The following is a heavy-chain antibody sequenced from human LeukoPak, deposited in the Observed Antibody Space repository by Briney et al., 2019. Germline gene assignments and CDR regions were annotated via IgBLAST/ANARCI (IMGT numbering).Heavy chain of an antibody. V-gene: IGHV4-4*07. J-gene: IGHJ4*02. Sequence: PETVSLTCTVSGGSFNTYYWSWIRQSAGKGLEWIGRVYTTGTTNYNPSLKSRVTMSVDTSKSQFSLKLNSVTAADTAVYYCARDFDYWGQGTLVTVSS. CDR3: ARDFDY. CDR1: GGSFNTYY. CDR2: VYTTGTT.